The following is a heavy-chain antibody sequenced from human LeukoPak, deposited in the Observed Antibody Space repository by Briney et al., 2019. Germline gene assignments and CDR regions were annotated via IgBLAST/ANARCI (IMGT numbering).Heavy chain of an antibody. J-gene: IGHJ4*02. D-gene: IGHD3-10*01. CDR1: GGSFSGYY. CDR3: ARGLLWFGELFLPPFDY. V-gene: IGHV4-34*01. CDR2: INHSGST. Sequence: SETLSLTCAVYGGSFSGYYWSWIRQPPGKGLEWIGEINHSGSTNYNPSLKSRVTTSVDTSKNQFSLKLSSVTAADTAVYYCARGLLWFGELFLPPFDYWGQGTLVTVSS.